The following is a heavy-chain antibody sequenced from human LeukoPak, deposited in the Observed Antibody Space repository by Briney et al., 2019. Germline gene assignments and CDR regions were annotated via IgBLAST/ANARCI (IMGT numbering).Heavy chain of an antibody. CDR3: AKALICRGGSCYSYYYYGVDV. J-gene: IGHJ6*02. V-gene: IGHV3-30*04. Sequence: GGSLRLSCAASGFTFSRYAMHWVRQAPGKGLEWVTVIIYDGSNQYYADSVKGRLTISRDNSKNTLYLQMNSLRAEDTAVYYCAKALICRGGSCYSYYYYGVDVWGQGTTVTVSS. CDR2: IIYDGSNQ. D-gene: IGHD2-15*01. CDR1: GFTFSRYA.